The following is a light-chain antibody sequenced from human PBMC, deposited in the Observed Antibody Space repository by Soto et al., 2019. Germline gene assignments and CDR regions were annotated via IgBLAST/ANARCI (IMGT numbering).Light chain of an antibody. CDR3: QLYGISPH. Sequence: EVVLTQSPATLSLSPGDRATLSCRASQSVSSHFAWYQQKSGQAPRLLIYDASKRATGIPDRFSGSASGTDFTLTINRLEAEDFAVYYWQLYGISPHFGQGTRLEIK. J-gene: IGKJ5*01. CDR2: DAS. V-gene: IGKV3-11*01. CDR1: QSVSSH.